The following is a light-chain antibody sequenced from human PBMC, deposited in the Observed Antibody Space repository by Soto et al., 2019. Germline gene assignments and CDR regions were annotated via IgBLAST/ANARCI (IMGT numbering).Light chain of an antibody. CDR2: GAF. V-gene: IGKV3-20*01. Sequence: EILLTQSPRTLSLSPGERATLSCRAGPSVSNSSLAWYQQKPGQAPRLLIYGAFIRATCIPDRFSSGGSGTDFTVTISRLEPEDCAVYYCQQYGSSPRWTFGQGPKVALK. CDR1: PSVSNSS. CDR3: QQYGSSPRWT. J-gene: IGKJ1*01.